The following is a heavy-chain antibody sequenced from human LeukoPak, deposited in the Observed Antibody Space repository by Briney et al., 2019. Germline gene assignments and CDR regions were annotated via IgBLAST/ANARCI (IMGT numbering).Heavy chain of an antibody. CDR3: ARNPMGFGELYPRVSNWFDP. CDR2: IYYSGST. V-gene: IGHV4-39*07. J-gene: IGHJ5*02. CDR1: GGSISSSSYY. D-gene: IGHD3-10*01. Sequence: PSETLSLTCTVSGGSISSSSYYWGWIRQPPGKGLEWIGSIYYSGSTYYNPSLKSRVTISVDTSKNQFSLKLSSVTAADTAVYYCARNPMGFGELYPRVSNWFDPWGQGTLVTVSS.